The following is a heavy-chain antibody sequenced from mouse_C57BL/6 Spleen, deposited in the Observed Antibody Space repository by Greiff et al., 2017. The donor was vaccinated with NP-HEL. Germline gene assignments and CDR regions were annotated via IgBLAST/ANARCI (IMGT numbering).Heavy chain of an antibody. D-gene: IGHD1-1*01. V-gene: IGHV1S81*02. J-gene: IGHJ2*01. CDR1: GYTFTSYW. CDR3: ARIEEIVATYFDY. CDR2: TNPTNGRT. Sequence: QVQLQQPGAELVKAGASVKMSCKASGYTFTSYWMHWVKQRLGQGLEWFAETNPTNGRTYYNEKFKSKATLTVDKSSSTAYMLLSGPTFEDSAVYYCARIEEIVATYFDYWGQGTNLTVSS.